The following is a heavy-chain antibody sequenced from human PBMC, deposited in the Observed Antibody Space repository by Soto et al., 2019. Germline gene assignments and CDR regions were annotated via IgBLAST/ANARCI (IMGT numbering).Heavy chain of an antibody. Sequence: EVQLEESGGTLVQPGGSLRLSCAASGLTFSNYWMSWVRQPPGKGLEWVANIKQDGREKYYVDSVRGRFTISRDNAKNALYLKMSSLRAEDTAVYYCTKVVGLAGQDWGQGTLVTVSS. J-gene: IGHJ4*02. CDR1: GLTFSNYW. D-gene: IGHD6-19*01. CDR3: TKVVGLAGQD. V-gene: IGHV3-7*01. CDR2: IKQDGREK.